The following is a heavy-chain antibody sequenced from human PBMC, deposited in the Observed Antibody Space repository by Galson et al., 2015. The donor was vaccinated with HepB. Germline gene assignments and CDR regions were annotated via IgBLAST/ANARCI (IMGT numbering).Heavy chain of an antibody. Sequence: CAISGDSVSSTSAAWNWIRQSPSRGLEWLGRTYYRSKWYNDYAVSVKSRITINPDTSKNQFSLQLNSVTPEDTAVYYCARDFVEYSSSSRTWTDYYYGMDVWGQGTTVTVSS. D-gene: IGHD6-6*01. CDR2: TYYRSKWYN. CDR3: ARDFVEYSSSSRTWTDYYYGMDV. CDR1: GDSVSSTSAA. V-gene: IGHV6-1*01. J-gene: IGHJ6*02.